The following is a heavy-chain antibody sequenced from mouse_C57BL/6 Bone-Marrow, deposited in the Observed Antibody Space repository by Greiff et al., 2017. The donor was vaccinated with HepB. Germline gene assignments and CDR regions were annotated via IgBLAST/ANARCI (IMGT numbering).Heavy chain of an antibody. CDR2: IDPETGGT. CDR1: GYTFTDYE. V-gene: IGHV1-15*01. Sequence: QVQLKQSGAELVRPGASVTLSCKASGYTFTDYEMHWVKQTPVHGLEWIGAIDPETGGTAYNQKFKGKAILTADKSSSTAYMELRSLTSEDSAVYYCTPYYYGSSLDYWGQGTTLTVSS. D-gene: IGHD1-1*01. CDR3: TPYYYGSSLDY. J-gene: IGHJ2*01.